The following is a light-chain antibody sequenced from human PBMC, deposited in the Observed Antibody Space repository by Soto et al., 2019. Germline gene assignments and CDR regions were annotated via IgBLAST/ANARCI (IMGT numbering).Light chain of an antibody. CDR3: QHYSTSLT. J-gene: IGKJ4*01. Sequence: EIVLTQSPGTLSLSPGERATLSCRASQTMRSSHLAWYQQKPGQAPRLLIYGASTRTFDVPDRFSGSGSGTNFTLTISRLQPEDFAVYYCQHYSTSLTFGGGTKVDIK. CDR2: GAS. CDR1: QTMRSSH. V-gene: IGKV3-20*01.